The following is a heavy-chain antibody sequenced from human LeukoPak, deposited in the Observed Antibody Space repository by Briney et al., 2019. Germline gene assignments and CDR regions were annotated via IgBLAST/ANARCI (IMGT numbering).Heavy chain of an antibody. J-gene: IGHJ5*02. V-gene: IGHV1-58*02. CDR1: GFTFTRST. CDR2: IVVGSGKT. CDR3: AAERYDSTCCWFDP. Sequence: SVKVSCRASGFTFTRSTTQWVRQARGHRLEWIGWIVVGSGKTKYAQKFQERVTLSTDKSTGTAYMELSGLTSEDTAVYYCAAERYDSTCCWFDPWGQGTLVTVSS. D-gene: IGHD6-13*01.